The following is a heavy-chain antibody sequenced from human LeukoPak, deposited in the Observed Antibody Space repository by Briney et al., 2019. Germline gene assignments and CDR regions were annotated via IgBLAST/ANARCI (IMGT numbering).Heavy chain of an antibody. V-gene: IGHV1-18*01. CDR2: ISAYNGNT. CDR1: GYTFTSYG. D-gene: IGHD3-9*01. CDR3: ARDQGQLRYFDWLASEPDAFDI. J-gene: IGHJ3*02. Sequence: GASVKVSCKASGYTFTSYGISWVRQAPGQGLEWMGWISAYNGNTNYAQKLQGRVTMTTDTSTSTAYMELRSLRSDDTAVYYCARDQGQLRYFDWLASEPDAFDIWGQGTMVTVSS.